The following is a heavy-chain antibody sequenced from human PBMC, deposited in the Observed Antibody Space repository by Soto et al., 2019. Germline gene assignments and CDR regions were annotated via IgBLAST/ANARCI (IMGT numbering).Heavy chain of an antibody. CDR3: ARGLFAQPTNWGHFDY. V-gene: IGHV4-59*01. CDR2: IYYSGST. CDR1: GGSISSYY. D-gene: IGHD7-27*01. Sequence: AETLSLTCTVSGGSISSYYWSWIRQPPGKGLEWIGYIYYSGSTNYNPSFKSRVTISVDTSKNQFSLKLSSVTAADTAVYYCARGLFAQPTNWGHFDYWGQGTLVTVSS. J-gene: IGHJ4*02.